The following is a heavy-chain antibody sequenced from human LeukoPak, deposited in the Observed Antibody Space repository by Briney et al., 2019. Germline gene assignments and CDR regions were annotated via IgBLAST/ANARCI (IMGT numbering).Heavy chain of an antibody. Sequence: GGSLRLSCAASGFTFSSFVMSWVRQAPGKGLEWVSGISGSGDSMYYADSMRGRITISRDNAKNTLYLQMNSLRAEDTAVYYCAKEDESSGWYFWWYFDYWGQGTLVTVSS. D-gene: IGHD6-19*01. CDR1: GFTFSSFV. J-gene: IGHJ4*02. CDR3: AKEDESSGWYFWWYFDY. CDR2: ISGSGDSM. V-gene: IGHV3-23*01.